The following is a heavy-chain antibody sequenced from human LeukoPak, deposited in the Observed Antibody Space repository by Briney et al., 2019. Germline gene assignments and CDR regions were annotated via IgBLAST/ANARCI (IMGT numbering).Heavy chain of an antibody. D-gene: IGHD3-9*01. J-gene: IGHJ4*02. V-gene: IGHV3-23*01. Sequence: PGGSLRLSRAASGFTFSSYAMSWVRQAPGKRLGWVSAISGSGGSTYYADSVKGRLTISRDNSKNTLYLQMNSLRAEDTAVYYCAKENGRYYDILTGPPDLFDYWGQGTLVTVSS. CDR3: AKENGRYYDILTGPPDLFDY. CDR1: GFTFSSYA. CDR2: ISGSGGST.